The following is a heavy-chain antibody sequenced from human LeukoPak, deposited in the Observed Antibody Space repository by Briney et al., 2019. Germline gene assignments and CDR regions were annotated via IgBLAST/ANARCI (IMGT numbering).Heavy chain of an antibody. CDR2: IYPGDSDT. CDR1: GYSFTSYW. Sequence: GESLKISCKGSGYSFTSYWIGWVRPMPGKGLEWMGIIYPGDSDTRYSPSFQGQVTNSADRSITTAYLQWSSLKASDTAMYYCARAKTYYYDSPKYYFDYWGQGTLVTVSS. J-gene: IGHJ4*02. D-gene: IGHD3-22*01. CDR3: ARAKTYYYDSPKYYFDY. V-gene: IGHV5-51*01.